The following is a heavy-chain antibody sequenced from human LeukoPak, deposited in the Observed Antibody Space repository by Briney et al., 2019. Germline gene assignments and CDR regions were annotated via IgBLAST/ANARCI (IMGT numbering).Heavy chain of an antibody. CDR2: INAGNGNT. V-gene: IGHV1-3*01. CDR1: GYTFTSYV. CDR3: ARASVYSGSYSFDY. Sequence: ASVKVSCKASGYTFTSYVMHWVRQAPGQRLEWMGWINAGNGNTKYSQKFQGRVTITRDTSASTAYMELSSLRSEDTAVYYCARASVYSGSYSFDYWGQGTLVTVSS. D-gene: IGHD1-26*01. J-gene: IGHJ4*02.